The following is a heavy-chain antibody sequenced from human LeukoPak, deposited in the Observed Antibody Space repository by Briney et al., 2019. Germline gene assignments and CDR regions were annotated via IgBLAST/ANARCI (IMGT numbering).Heavy chain of an antibody. D-gene: IGHD4-17*01. J-gene: IGHJ4*02. CDR3: AKDQMVTTSSYDY. Sequence: QSGGSLRLSCAASGFTFSSYAMSWVRQAPGKGLGWVSAISGSGGSTYYADSVKGRFTISRDNSKNTLYLQMNSLRAEDTAVYYCAKDQMVTTSSYDYWGQGTLVTVSS. CDR1: GFTFSSYA. CDR2: ISGSGGST. V-gene: IGHV3-23*01.